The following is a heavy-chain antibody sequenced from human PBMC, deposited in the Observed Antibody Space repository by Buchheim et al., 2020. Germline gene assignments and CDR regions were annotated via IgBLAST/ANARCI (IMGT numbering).Heavy chain of an antibody. Sequence: QVTLRESGPALVKPTQTLTLTCTFSGFSLSTSGMCVSWIRQPPGKALEWLARIDWDDDKYYSTSLKTRLTISKDTSKNQVGLTMTNMDPVDTATYYCARIRYSSSWAISYYFDYWGQGTL. CDR1: GFSLSTSGMC. CDR2: IDWDDDK. D-gene: IGHD6-13*01. CDR3: ARIRYSSSWAISYYFDY. V-gene: IGHV2-70*15. J-gene: IGHJ4*02.